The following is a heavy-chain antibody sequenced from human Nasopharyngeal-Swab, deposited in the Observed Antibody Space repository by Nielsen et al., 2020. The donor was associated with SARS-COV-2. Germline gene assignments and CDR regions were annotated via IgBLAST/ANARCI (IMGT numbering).Heavy chain of an antibody. V-gene: IGHV4-34*01. CDR3: ARETTYSSSIDY. Sequence: SETLSLTCAVYGGSFSGYYWSWIRQPPGKGLEWIGEINHSGSTNYNPSLKSRVTISVDTSKNQFSLKLSSVTAADTAVYYCARETTYSSSIDYWGQGTLVTVSS. J-gene: IGHJ4*02. D-gene: IGHD6-13*01. CDR1: GGSFSGYY. CDR2: INHSGST.